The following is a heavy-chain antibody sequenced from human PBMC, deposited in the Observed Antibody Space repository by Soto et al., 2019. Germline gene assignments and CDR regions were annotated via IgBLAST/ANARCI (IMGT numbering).Heavy chain of an antibody. D-gene: IGHD6-13*01. CDR1: GFTFSSYA. CDR2: ISGSGGST. J-gene: IGHJ3*02. Sequence: PGGSLRLSCAASGFTFSSYAMSWVRQAPGKGLEWVSAISGSGGSTYYADSVKGRFTISRDNSKNTLYLQMNSLRAEDTAVYYCAKDRKQQLWYQVGAFDIWGQGTMVTVSS. CDR3: AKDRKQQLWYQVGAFDI. V-gene: IGHV3-23*01.